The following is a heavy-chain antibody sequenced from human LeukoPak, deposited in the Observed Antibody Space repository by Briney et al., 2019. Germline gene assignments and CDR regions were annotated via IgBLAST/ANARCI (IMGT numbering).Heavy chain of an antibody. D-gene: IGHD3-22*01. J-gene: IGHJ4*02. CDR2: IYSGGST. V-gene: IGHV3-53*01. CDR3: ARDYLDYQSTGSYNVD. Sequence: GGSLRLSCAASGFTVSSNCMSWVRQAPGKGLEWVSVIYSGGSTYYADSVKGRFTISRDNSKNTLYLQMNSLRAEDTAIYYCARDYLDYQSTGSYNVDWGQGTLVTVSS. CDR1: GFTVSSNC.